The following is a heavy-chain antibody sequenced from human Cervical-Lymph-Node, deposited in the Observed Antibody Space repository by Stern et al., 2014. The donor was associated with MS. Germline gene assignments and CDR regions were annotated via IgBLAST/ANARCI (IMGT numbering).Heavy chain of an antibody. D-gene: IGHD4-17*01. J-gene: IGHJ4*02. CDR2: IYPGDSDT. Sequence: EVHLVESGAEVKKPGESLKISCKGSGYSFTANWIAWVRQMPGKGLEWMVIIYPGDSDTRSSPSFQGQVTISADKSISTAYLQWSSLKASDTAMYYCARDYGDYAFDYWGQGTLVTVSS. CDR3: ARDYGDYAFDY. V-gene: IGHV5-51*01. CDR1: GYSFTANW.